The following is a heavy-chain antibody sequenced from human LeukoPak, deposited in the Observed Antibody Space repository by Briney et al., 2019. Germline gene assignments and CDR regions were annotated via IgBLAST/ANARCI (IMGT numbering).Heavy chain of an antibody. Sequence: SDTLSLTRTVSGRSISSSSYYWGWIRQPRRKGLEWIGSIYYSGSTYYNPSLKSRVTISVDTSKNHFSLKLSSVTAADTAVYYCAPIAAAGRGFYYYMDVWGKGTTDSVSS. CDR2: IYYSGST. CDR3: APIAAAGRGFYYYMDV. D-gene: IGHD6-13*01. CDR1: GRSISSSSYY. V-gene: IGHV4-39*02. J-gene: IGHJ6*03.